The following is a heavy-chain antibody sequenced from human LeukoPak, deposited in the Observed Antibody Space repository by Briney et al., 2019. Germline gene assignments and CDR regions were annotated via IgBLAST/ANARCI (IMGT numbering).Heavy chain of an antibody. J-gene: IGHJ6*02. Sequence: SETLSLTCTVSGGSISSYYWSWIRQPPGKGLEWIGYIYYSGSTNYNPSLKSRVTISVDTSKNQFSLKLSSVTAADTAVYYCARETFNYGMDVWGQGTTVTVSS. CDR2: IYYSGST. CDR3: ARETFNYGMDV. V-gene: IGHV4-59*01. CDR1: GGSISSYY.